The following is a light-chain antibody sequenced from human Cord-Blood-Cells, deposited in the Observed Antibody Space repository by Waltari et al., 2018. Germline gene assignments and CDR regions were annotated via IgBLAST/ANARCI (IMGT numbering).Light chain of an antibody. CDR3: QQNYNTPLT. Sequence: DIQMTEAPFSLPASVGDRVTITCRASQSISSYLHWYQQKPGKAPKLLIYPASSWQSGVPSRFSGSGSGTDFTLTISSLQPEDFATYYCQQNYNTPLTFGGGTKVEIK. CDR1: QSISSY. CDR2: PAS. J-gene: IGKJ4*01. V-gene: IGKV1-39*01.